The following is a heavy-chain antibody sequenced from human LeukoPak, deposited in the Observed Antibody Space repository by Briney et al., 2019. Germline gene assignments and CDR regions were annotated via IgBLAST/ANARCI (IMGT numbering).Heavy chain of an antibody. CDR1: GLIFSGSW. J-gene: IGHJ4*02. Sequence: GGSLRLSCAASGLIFSGSWMNWVRQAPGKGLEWVATINPDGNKKGVADSVRGRFTISRDDAENSLYLQMDSLRAEDTAVYYCARDFAYKKFDYWGQGTLVTVSS. D-gene: IGHD2-21*01. CDR2: INPDGNKK. V-gene: IGHV3-7*03. CDR3: ARDFAYKKFDY.